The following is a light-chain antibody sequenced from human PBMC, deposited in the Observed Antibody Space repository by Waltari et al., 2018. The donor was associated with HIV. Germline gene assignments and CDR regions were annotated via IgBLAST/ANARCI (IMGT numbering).Light chain of an antibody. J-gene: IGLJ2*01. CDR2: GNS. V-gene: IGLV1-40*01. Sequence: QSVLTQPPSVSGAPGQRVAISCTGSSSNIGASYDVHWYQQVPGTAPKLLIYGNSNRPSGVPDRFSASKSGASPSLAITGLQAEDEADYYCQSYDSSLTGSVFGGGTKLTVL. CDR1: SSNIGASYD. CDR3: QSYDSSLTGSV.